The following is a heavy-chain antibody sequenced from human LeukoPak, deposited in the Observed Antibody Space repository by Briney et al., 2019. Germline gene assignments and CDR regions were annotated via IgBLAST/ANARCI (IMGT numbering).Heavy chain of an antibody. Sequence: SETLSLTCAVSGGSISRSNWWSWVRQPPGKGLEWIGEIYHSGNTKYNPSLKSRVTISMDKSKNQFSLKLSSVTAADTAVYYCARGGSYLSAFDIWGQGTMVTVSS. CDR3: ARGGSYLSAFDI. D-gene: IGHD1-26*01. J-gene: IGHJ3*02. V-gene: IGHV4-4*02. CDR2: IYHSGNT. CDR1: GGSISRSNW.